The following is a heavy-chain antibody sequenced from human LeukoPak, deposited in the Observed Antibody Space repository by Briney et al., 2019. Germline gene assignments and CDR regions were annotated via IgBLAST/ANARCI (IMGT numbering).Heavy chain of an antibody. V-gene: IGHV3-23*01. CDR3: AKRDEGYYFDY. J-gene: IGHJ4*02. Sequence: GGSLRLSCEASGFTFSAYAMTWVRQAPGKGLEWVSVISGSGGSTYYADSVKGRFTISRDNSKNTLFLQVNSLRAEDTAVYYCAKRDEGYYFDYWGQGTLVTVSP. CDR1: GFTFSAYA. D-gene: IGHD2-21*01. CDR2: ISGSGGST.